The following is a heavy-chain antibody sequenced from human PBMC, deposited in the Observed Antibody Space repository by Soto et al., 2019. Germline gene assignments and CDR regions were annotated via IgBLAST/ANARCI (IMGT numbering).Heavy chain of an antibody. D-gene: IGHD2-15*01. CDR3: ATSSGGSSAFDI. J-gene: IGHJ3*02. V-gene: IGHV1-24*01. Sequence: ASVTVSCKVSVYTLTELSIHWVRQAPGKGLEWMGGFDPEDGETIYAQKFQGRVTMTEDTSTDTAYMELSSLRSEDTAVYYCATSSGGSSAFDIWGQGTMVTVSS. CDR1: VYTLTELS. CDR2: FDPEDGET.